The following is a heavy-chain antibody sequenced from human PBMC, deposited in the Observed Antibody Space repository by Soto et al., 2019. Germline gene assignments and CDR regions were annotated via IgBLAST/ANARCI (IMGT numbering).Heavy chain of an antibody. CDR2: INHSGNT. V-gene: IGHV4-34*01. CDR3: ARRVYFDSSGYYGSEYFDY. J-gene: IGHJ4*02. Sequence: QVQLQQWGAGLLKPSETLSLTCAVYGGSFSAHYWSWIRQPPGKGLEWIGEINHSGNTNYNPSLKCRVTMSVDTSKNQFSLKLSSVTAADTAVYFCARRVYFDSSGYYGSEYFDYWGQGTLVTVSS. CDR1: GGSFSAHY. D-gene: IGHD3-22*01.